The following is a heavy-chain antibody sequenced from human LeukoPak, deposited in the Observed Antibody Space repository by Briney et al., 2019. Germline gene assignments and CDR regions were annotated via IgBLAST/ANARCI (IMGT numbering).Heavy chain of an antibody. J-gene: IGHJ4*02. D-gene: IGHD6-19*01. CDR1: GVRFSSYA. Sequence: PGRSLRLSCAASGVRFSSYAMHWVRQAPGKGLEWVAVMLYDGSTKYYADSVKGRFTISRDDSKNTLYLQMNSLRAEDTAVYYCVRGDSHKSDWYNNWGQGTLVTVSS. CDR3: VRGDSHKSDWYNN. V-gene: IGHV3-30-3*01. CDR2: MLYDGSTK.